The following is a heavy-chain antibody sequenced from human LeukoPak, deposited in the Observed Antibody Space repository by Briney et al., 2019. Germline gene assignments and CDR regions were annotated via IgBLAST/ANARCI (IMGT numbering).Heavy chain of an antibody. CDR3: ARDQYYDYVWGSYRYSHGHGMDV. J-gene: IGHJ6*02. Sequence: PGRSLRLLCSASGFTFSSYAVHWVRQPPGKGREWVAVISYDGSNKYYADSVKGRFTISRDNSKNTLYLQMNSLRAEDTAVYYCARDQYYDYVWGSYRYSHGHGMDVWGQGTTVTVSS. CDR1: GFTFSSYA. CDR2: ISYDGSNK. V-gene: IGHV3-30-3*01. D-gene: IGHD3-16*02.